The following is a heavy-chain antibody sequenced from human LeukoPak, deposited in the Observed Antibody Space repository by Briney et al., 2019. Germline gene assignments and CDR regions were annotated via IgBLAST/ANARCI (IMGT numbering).Heavy chain of an antibody. V-gene: IGHV3-74*01. Sequence: GGSLRLSCAASGFTFTTSWMHWFRQAPGKGLVWVSRIESDGTSTTYADSVKGRFTISRDNAKNTLYLQMNSLRAEDTAVYYCARDQYSSTWYRGAFDVWGQGTMVCVSS. CDR3: ARDQYSSTWYRGAFDV. J-gene: IGHJ3*01. CDR1: GFTFTTSW. D-gene: IGHD6-13*01. CDR2: IESDGTST.